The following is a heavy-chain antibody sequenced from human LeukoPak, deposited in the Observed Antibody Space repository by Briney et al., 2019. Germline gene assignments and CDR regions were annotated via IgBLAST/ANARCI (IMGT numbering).Heavy chain of an antibody. Sequence: ASGKVSCKASGYTFTSYGISWVRQAPGQGLEWMGWISAYNGNTNYAQKLQGRVTMTTDTSTSTAYMELRSLRSDDTAVYYCARVELLMVYALSGYWGQGTLVTVSS. CDR1: GYTFTSYG. D-gene: IGHD2-8*01. CDR2: ISAYNGNT. CDR3: ARVELLMVYALSGY. V-gene: IGHV1-18*01. J-gene: IGHJ4*02.